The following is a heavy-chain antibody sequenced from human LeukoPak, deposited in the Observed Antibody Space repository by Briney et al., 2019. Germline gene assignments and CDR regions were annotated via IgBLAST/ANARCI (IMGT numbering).Heavy chain of an antibody. Sequence: GASVKVSCKASGYTFTGYYMHWVRQAPGQGLEWMGWINPNSGGTNYAQKFQGRVTMTRDTSISTAYMELSRLRSDDTAVYYCARGMLGASNWFDPWGQGTLVTVSS. CDR2: INPNSGGT. CDR3: ARGMLGASNWFDP. V-gene: IGHV1-2*02. D-gene: IGHD2-8*01. J-gene: IGHJ5*02. CDR1: GYTFTGYY.